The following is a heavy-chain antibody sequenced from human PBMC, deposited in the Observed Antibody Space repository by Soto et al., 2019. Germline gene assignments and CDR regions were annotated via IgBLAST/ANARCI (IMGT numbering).Heavy chain of an antibody. CDR2: IWYDGSNK. Sequence: TGGSLRLSCAASVFTFGGYGMHWVRQAPGKGLEWVAVIWYDGSNKYYADSVKGRFTISRDNSKNTLYLQMNSLRAEDTAVYYCARDSGYSYGSPLAYGMDVWGQGTTVTVSS. CDR3: ARDSGYSYGSPLAYGMDV. J-gene: IGHJ6*02. D-gene: IGHD5-18*01. CDR1: VFTFGGYG. V-gene: IGHV3-33*01.